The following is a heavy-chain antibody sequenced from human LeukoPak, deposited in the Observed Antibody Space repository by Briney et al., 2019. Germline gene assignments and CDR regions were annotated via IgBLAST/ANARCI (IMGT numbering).Heavy chain of an antibody. V-gene: IGHV3-7*01. Sequence: GGSLRLSCAASGFTFSSYWMSWVRQAPGRGVEWVANIKQDGIEKYYVVSVKGRMTISRDNAKNSLYLEMNGLRAEDTAVYCCARGSIWFGSWGQGTLVTVSS. CDR2: IKQDGIEK. CDR3: ARGSIWFGS. CDR1: GFTFSSYW. J-gene: IGHJ5*01.